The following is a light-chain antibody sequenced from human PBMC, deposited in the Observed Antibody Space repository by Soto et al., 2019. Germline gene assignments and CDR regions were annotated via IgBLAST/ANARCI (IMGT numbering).Light chain of an antibody. V-gene: IGKV1-39*01. CDR3: QQTCSPPLT. CDR1: QSMSSY. CDR2: AGT. Sequence: DIQMTQSPSSLSASVGDRITISCRASQSMSSYVSWYQQKPGRAPNLLIYAGTSLHNGVPSRFSGSASGNDFTLTLSSLQPEDFATYYCQQTCSPPLTFGGGTKVEIK. J-gene: IGKJ4*01.